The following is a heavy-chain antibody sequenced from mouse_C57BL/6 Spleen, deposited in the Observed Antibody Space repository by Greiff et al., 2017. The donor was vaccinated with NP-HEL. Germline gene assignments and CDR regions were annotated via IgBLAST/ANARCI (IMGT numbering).Heavy chain of an antibody. CDR2: ISSGSSTI. D-gene: IGHD2-12*01. V-gene: IGHV5-17*01. CDR1: GFTFSDYG. CDR3: ARVLYPYYFDY. Sequence: VQLKESGGGLVKPGGSLKLSCAASGFTFSDYGMHWVRQAPEKGLEWVAYISSGSSTIYYADTVKGRFTISRDNAKNTLFLQMTSLRSEDTAMYYCARVLYPYYFDYWGQGTTLTVSS. J-gene: IGHJ2*01.